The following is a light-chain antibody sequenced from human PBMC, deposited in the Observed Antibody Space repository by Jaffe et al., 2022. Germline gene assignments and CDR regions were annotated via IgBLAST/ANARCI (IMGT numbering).Light chain of an antibody. Sequence: QAVVTQEPSLTVSPGGTVTLTCGSSTGAVTSGHYACWFQQRPGQAPRTLIFDTNNKHSPTPARFAGSLLGGKAALTLSGAQPEDEAEYYCMLYYSGPRVFGGGTKLTVL. J-gene: IGLJ3*02. V-gene: IGLV7-46*01. CDR2: DTN. CDR3: MLYYSGPRV. CDR1: TGAVTSGHY.